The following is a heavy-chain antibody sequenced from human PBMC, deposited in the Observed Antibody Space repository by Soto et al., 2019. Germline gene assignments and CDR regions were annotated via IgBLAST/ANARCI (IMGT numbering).Heavy chain of an antibody. Sequence: GGSLRLSCAASGFTFSSYAMSWVRQAPGKGLECVSAISGSGGSTYYADSVKGRFTISRDNSKNTLYLQMSSLRAEDTAVYYCAKGKGPTYSSSSWYYYYGMDVWGQGTTVTVS. CDR3: AKGKGPTYSSSSWYYYYGMDV. J-gene: IGHJ6*02. CDR1: GFTFSSYA. CDR2: ISGSGGST. V-gene: IGHV3-23*01. D-gene: IGHD6-6*01.